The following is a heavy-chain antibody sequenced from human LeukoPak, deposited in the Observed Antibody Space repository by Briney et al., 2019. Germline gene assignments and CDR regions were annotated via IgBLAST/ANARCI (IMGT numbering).Heavy chain of an antibody. D-gene: IGHD3-3*01. CDR2: IYHSGNS. CDR3: AKSNDFWSVYTSGWFDP. Sequence: SETLSLTCTISGDSIGDYYWTWIRQPPGEGLEWIGYIYHSGNSNYNPSLKSRVTISVDTSKNQFSLKLSSVTAADTAVYYCAKSNDFWSVYTSGWFDPWGQGTLVTVSS. V-gene: IGHV4-59*01. J-gene: IGHJ5*02. CDR1: GDSIGDYY.